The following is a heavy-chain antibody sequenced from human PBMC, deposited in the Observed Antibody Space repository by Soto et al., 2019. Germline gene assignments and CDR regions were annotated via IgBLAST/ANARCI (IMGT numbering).Heavy chain of an antibody. Sequence: EVQLVESGGGLVKPGGSLRLSCAASGFTFSKALMTWVRQAPGKGLEWIGRIKSKTEGGTTDYAAPVKGRFTISRDDSKNKLYLQMNSRKSEDTAVYYCSGDWTNGVGSRDYWGQGTMVTVSS. D-gene: IGHD2-8*01. J-gene: IGHJ4*02. CDR2: IKSKTEGGTT. CDR1: GFTFSKAL. V-gene: IGHV3-15*01. CDR3: SGDWTNGVGSRDY.